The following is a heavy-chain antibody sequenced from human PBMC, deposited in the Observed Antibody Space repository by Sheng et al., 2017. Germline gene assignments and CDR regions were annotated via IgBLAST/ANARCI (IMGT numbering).Heavy chain of an antibody. Sequence: QVQLVESGGGVVQPGRSLRLSCAASGFTFSSYGMHWVRQAPGKGLEWVTNIWKDGSKTFYADSVKGRFTVSRDNSKNTLYLQMNSLRAEDTAVYYCARDVRSGNIDYWGQG. CDR2: IWKDGSKT. J-gene: IGHJ4*02. V-gene: IGHV3-33*01. CDR1: GFTFSSYG. CDR3: ARDVRSGNIDY. D-gene: IGHD1-26*01.